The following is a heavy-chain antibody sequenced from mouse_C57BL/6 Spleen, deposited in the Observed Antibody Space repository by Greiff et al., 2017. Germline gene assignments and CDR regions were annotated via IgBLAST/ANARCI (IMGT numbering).Heavy chain of an antibody. Sequence: DVMLVESGGGLVKPGGSLKLSCAASGFTFSDYGMHWVRQAPEKGLEWVAYISSGSSTIYYADTVKGRFTISRDNAKNTLFLQMTSLRSEDTAMXYCARPYDYEAMDYWGQGTSVTVSS. D-gene: IGHD6-5*01. CDR1: GFTFSDYG. CDR2: ISSGSSTI. J-gene: IGHJ4*01. CDR3: ARPYDYEAMDY. V-gene: IGHV5-17*01.